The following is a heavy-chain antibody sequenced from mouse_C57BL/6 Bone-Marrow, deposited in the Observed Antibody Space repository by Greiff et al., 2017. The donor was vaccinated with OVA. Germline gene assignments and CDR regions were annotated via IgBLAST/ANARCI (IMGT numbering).Heavy chain of an antibody. J-gene: IGHJ2*01. CDR1: GYAFTNYL. D-gene: IGHD1-1*01. CDR2: LNPGSGGT. CDR3: ARKVITTLLDY. V-gene: IGHV1-54*01. Sequence: QVQLQPSGAELVRPGTSVKVSCKASGYAFTNYLLEWVKQRPGQGLEWIGVLNPGSGGTNYNEKFKGKATLTADKSSSTAYMQLSSLTSEDSAVYFCARKVITTLLDYWGQGTTRTVSS.